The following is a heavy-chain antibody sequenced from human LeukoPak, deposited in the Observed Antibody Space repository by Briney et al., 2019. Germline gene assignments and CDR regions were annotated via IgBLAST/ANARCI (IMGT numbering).Heavy chain of an antibody. CDR2: ISYDGSNK. CDR1: GFTFSSYA. V-gene: IGHV3-30-3*01. Sequence: PGGSLRLSCAASGFTFSSYAMSWVRQAPGKGLEWVAVISYDGSNKYYADSVKGRFTISRDNSKNTLYLQMNSLRAEDTAVYYCARGLIEVAGMGGYWGQGTLVTVSS. CDR3: ARGLIEVAGMGGY. J-gene: IGHJ4*02. D-gene: IGHD6-19*01.